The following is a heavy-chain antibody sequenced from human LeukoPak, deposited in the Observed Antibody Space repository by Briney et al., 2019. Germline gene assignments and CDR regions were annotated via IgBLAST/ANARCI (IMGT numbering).Heavy chain of an antibody. J-gene: IGHJ4*02. Sequence: GGSLRLSCAASGFTFRNAGMSWVRQAPGKGLEWVGRIKKKTEGGTTDYAAPVKGRFTISRDDSKNTLYLQMNSLKTEDTAVYYCTTAVGGTEDFDYWGQGTLVTVSS. D-gene: IGHD1-26*01. V-gene: IGHV3-15*01. CDR1: GFTFRNAG. CDR3: TTAVGGTEDFDY. CDR2: IKKKTEGGTT.